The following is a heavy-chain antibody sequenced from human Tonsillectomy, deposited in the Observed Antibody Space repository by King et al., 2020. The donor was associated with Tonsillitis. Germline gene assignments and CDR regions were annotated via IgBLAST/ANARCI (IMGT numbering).Heavy chain of an antibody. Sequence: QLVQSGAEVKKPGSSVKVSCKASGGTFSNYAVSWVRQAPGQGLEWMGGIILVFGTANYAQKFQGRVTITADESTSTAYMELSSLRSEDTAMYYCARVVIGGYYFDYWGQGTLVTVSS. CDR2: IILVFGTA. CDR3: ARVVIGGYYFDY. J-gene: IGHJ4*02. CDR1: GGTFSNYA. D-gene: IGHD3-10*01. V-gene: IGHV1-69*12.